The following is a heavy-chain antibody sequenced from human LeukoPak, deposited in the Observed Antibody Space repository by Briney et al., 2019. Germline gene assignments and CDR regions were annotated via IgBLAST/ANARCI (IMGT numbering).Heavy chain of an antibody. V-gene: IGHV4-59*08. CDR1: GGSISSYY. J-gene: IGHJ4*02. CDR2: IYYSGST. CDR3: ARHYRVAAHFDY. Sequence: SETLSLTCTVSGGSISSYYWSWIRQPPGKGLEWIGYIYYSGSTNYNPSLKSRVTISVDTSKNQFSLKLSSVTAADTAVYYCARHYRVAAHFDYWGQGTLVTVSS. D-gene: IGHD5-12*01.